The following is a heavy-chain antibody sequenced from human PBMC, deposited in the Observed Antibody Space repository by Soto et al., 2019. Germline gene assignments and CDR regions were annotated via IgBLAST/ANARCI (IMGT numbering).Heavy chain of an antibody. CDR1: GDSVSSKTAT. CDR2: TYYRSKWYN. Sequence: QVQLQQSGPGLVKPSQTLSLICAISGDSVSSKTATWNWIRQSPSRGLGWLGRTYYRSKWYNDYAVSVKSRVVITPDTSKNRLSLQLNSVTPEDAAVYFCARDGLVFHWYFDLWGSGTLVTVSS. CDR3: ARDGLVFHWYFDL. J-gene: IGHJ2*01. V-gene: IGHV6-1*01.